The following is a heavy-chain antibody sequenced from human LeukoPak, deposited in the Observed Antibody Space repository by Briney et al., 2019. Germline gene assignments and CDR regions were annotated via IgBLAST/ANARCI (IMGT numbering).Heavy chain of an antibody. CDR3: ARESSSSWSSNFDY. D-gene: IGHD6-13*01. V-gene: IGHV3-48*03. CDR2: ISSRGSTI. J-gene: IGHJ4*02. Sequence: GGSLRLSCAASGFTFSSYEMNWVRQAPGKGLEWVSYISSRGSTIYYADSVKGRFTISRDNAKNSLYLQMNSLRAEDTAVYYCARESSSSWSSNFDYWGQGTLVTVSS. CDR1: GFTFSSYE.